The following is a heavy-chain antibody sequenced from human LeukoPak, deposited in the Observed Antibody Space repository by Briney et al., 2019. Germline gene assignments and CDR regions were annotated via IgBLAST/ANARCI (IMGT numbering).Heavy chain of an antibody. V-gene: IGHV3-23*01. D-gene: IGHD3-10*01. Sequence: PGGCLRLSCAASGFTFSSYAMGWVRQAPGKGLEWVSAISGSGGSTYYADSVKGRFTISRDNSKNTLYLQMNSLRAEDTAVYYCATTPAALLWFFDYWGQGTLVTVSS. CDR3: ATTPAALLWFFDY. CDR2: ISGSGGST. CDR1: GFTFSSYA. J-gene: IGHJ4*02.